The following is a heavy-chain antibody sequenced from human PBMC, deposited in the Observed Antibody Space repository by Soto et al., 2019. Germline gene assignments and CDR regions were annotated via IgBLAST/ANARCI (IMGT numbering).Heavy chain of an antibody. CDR2: ISGSGGST. D-gene: IGHD2-8*01. Sequence: GGSLRLSCAASGFTFSSYAMSWVRQAPGKGLEWVSAISGSGGSTYYADSEKGRFTISRDHSKNTRYLQMNSLRAEDTAVYYCAKDLALLTYFTNGVCPCVASFDSWGQGTLVTVSS. CDR1: GFTFSSYA. J-gene: IGHJ4*02. V-gene: IGHV3-23*01. CDR3: AKDLALLTYFTNGVCPCVASFDS.